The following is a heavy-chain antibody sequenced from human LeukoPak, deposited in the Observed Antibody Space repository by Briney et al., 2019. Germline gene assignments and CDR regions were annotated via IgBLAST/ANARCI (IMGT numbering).Heavy chain of an antibody. V-gene: IGHV1-2*02. CDR1: GYTFTGYY. D-gene: IGHD3-10*01. Sequence: ASVKVSCKASGYTFTGYYMHWVRQAPGQGLEWMGWINPNSGGTNYAQKLQGRVTMTRDTSITTAYMDLSSLRSDDTVVYYCARDLSRADYGSGTYHVDSWGQGTLVTVSS. CDR2: INPNSGGT. CDR3: ARDLSRADYGSGTYHVDS. J-gene: IGHJ4*02.